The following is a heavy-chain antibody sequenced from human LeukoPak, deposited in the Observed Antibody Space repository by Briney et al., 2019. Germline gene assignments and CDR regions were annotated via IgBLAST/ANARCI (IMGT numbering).Heavy chain of an antibody. J-gene: IGHJ4*02. CDR3: AREGSYNFDN. CDR1: GFTVSSNY. CDR2: IYSGGST. Sequence: PGGSLRLSCAASGFTVSSNYMTWVRQAPGKGLEWVSVIYSGGSTYYADSVKGRFTIFRDNAKNSLYLQMNSLRAEDTAVCYCAREGSYNFDNWGQGTLVTVSS. D-gene: IGHD3-10*01. V-gene: IGHV3-53*01.